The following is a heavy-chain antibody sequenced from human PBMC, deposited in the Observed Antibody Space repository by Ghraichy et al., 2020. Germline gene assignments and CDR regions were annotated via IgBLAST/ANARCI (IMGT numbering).Heavy chain of an antibody. Sequence: GGSLRLSCAASGFTFSSYSMNWVRQAPGKGLEWVSSISSSSSYIYYADSVKGRFTISRDNAKNSLYLQMNSLRAEDTAVYYCARDTMIVVGPDAFDIWGQGTMVTVSS. V-gene: IGHV3-21*01. J-gene: IGHJ3*02. CDR1: GFTFSSYS. CDR3: ARDTMIVVGPDAFDI. D-gene: IGHD3-22*01. CDR2: ISSSSSYI.